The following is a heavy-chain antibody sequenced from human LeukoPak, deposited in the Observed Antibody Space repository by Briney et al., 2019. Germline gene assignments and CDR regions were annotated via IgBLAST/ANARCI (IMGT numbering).Heavy chain of an antibody. Sequence: GGSLRLSCAASGFTFSSYWMSWVRQAPGKGLEWVANIKQDGSEKYYVDSVKGRFTISRDNAKNSLYLQMNSLRAEDTAVYYCARGGSYYDILTGYHHYYYYCMDVWGKGTTVTVSS. CDR3: ARGGSYYDILTGYHHYYYYCMDV. D-gene: IGHD3-9*01. J-gene: IGHJ6*03. CDR1: GFTFSSYW. CDR2: IKQDGSEK. V-gene: IGHV3-7*01.